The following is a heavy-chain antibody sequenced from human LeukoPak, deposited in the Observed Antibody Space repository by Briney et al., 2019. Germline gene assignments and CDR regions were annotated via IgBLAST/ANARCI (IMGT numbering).Heavy chain of an antibody. CDR1: GGSISSSRYC. V-gene: IGHV4-39*01. D-gene: IGHD3-10*01. CDR2: IYKSGNT. J-gene: IGHJ3*02. Sequence: AETLSLSCTVSGGSISSSRYCWGWLRPPPGKGLEWIVRIYKSGNTYYNPSLKSRVTISVDTSKNQFSLKQTSVTAADTAVYYCARQVYASGSADAFDIWGQGTMLTVSS. CDR3: ARQVYASGSADAFDI.